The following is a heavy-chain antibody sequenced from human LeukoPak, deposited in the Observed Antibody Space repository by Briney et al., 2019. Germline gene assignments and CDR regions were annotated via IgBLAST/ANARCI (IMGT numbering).Heavy chain of an antibody. Sequence: GGSLRLSCAASGCTFSSYAMHWVRQAPGKGLEWVAVISYDGSNKYYADSVKGRFTISRDNSKNTLYLQMNSLRAEDTAVYYCARVEQWLVHYFDYWGQGTLVTVSS. CDR3: ARVEQWLVHYFDY. J-gene: IGHJ4*02. D-gene: IGHD6-19*01. V-gene: IGHV3-30*04. CDR2: ISYDGSNK. CDR1: GCTFSSYA.